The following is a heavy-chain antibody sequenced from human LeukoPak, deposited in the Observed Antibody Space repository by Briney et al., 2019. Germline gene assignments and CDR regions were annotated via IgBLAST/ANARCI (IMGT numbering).Heavy chain of an antibody. CDR1: GGSISSYY. Sequence: SETLSLTCTVSGGSISSYYWSWIRQPPGKGLEWIGYIYYSGSTNYNPSLKSRVTISVDTSKNQFSLKLSSVTAADTAVYYCVRVDTAMVIDYWGQGTLVTVSS. CDR2: IYYSGST. V-gene: IGHV4-59*01. D-gene: IGHD5-18*01. J-gene: IGHJ4*02. CDR3: VRVDTAMVIDY.